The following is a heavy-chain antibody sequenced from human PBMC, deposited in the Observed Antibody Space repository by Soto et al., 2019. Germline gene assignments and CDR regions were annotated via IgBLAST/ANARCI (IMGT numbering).Heavy chain of an antibody. Sequence: QVQLVQSGAEVKKPGSSVKVSCKDSGGTFSTYSMFWMRQAPGQGLEWMGRIIPMLGVRNFAQRFQDRVTITADKSTATVHMELSSLRSEATALYYCSIGSWSGEVFDIWGQGTMVTVSS. CDR1: GGTFSTYS. V-gene: IGHV1-69*02. D-gene: IGHD2-21*01. CDR3: SIGSWSGEVFDI. J-gene: IGHJ3*02. CDR2: IIPMLGVR.